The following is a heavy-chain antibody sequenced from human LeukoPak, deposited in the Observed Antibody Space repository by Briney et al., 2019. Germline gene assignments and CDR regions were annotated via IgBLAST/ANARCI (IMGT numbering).Heavy chain of an antibody. V-gene: IGHV3-23*01. CDR2: ISGSGGST. CDR1: GFTFSSYA. J-gene: IGHJ4*02. Sequence: GGSLRLSCAASGFTFSSYAMSWVRQAPGKGLEWVSAISGSGGSTYYADSVKGRFTISRDNSKNTLYLQMNSLRAEDTAVYYCAKFYDILTGYYKSPPDYWGQGTLVTVSS. CDR3: AKFYDILTGYYKSPPDY. D-gene: IGHD3-9*01.